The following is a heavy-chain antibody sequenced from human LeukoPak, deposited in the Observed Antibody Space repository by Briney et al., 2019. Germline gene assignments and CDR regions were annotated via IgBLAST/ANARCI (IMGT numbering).Heavy chain of an antibody. CDR3: ATRPGYRAFDY. CDR2: ISDSGGKT. V-gene: IGHV3-23*01. J-gene: IGHJ4*02. CDR1: GFTFSSYA. D-gene: IGHD1-1*01. Sequence: QPGGSLRLSCAASGFTFSSYAMSWVRQAPGKGLEWVSVISDSGGKTHYADSVKGRFTISRDNSKNTLYLQMNSLRLEDTAVYYCATRPGYRAFDYWGQGTLVTVSS.